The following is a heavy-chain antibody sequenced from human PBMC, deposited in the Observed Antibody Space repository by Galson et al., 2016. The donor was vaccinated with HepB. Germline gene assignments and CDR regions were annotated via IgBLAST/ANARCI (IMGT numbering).Heavy chain of an antibody. CDR2: IYPADSDT. V-gene: IGHV5-51*01. J-gene: IGHJ5*02. CDR3: ARHFRGSYVTVLEFDL. Sequence: QSGAEVKKPGQSLKISCEGSGYNFTNYWIGWVRQMPGKGLEWMGMIYPADSDTRYSPSFLGQVTISADKSIATAYLQWNSLRPADTATYYCARHFRGSYVTVLEFDLWGRGTLVTVSS. D-gene: IGHD1-26*01. CDR1: GYNFTNYW.